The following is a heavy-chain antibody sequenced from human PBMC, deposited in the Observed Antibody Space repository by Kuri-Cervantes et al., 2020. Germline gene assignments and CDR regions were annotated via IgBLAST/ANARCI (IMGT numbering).Heavy chain of an antibody. J-gene: IGHJ4*02. CDR2: ISWNSGSI. CDR1: GFTFGDYA. Sequence: SLKISCAASGFTFGDYAMHWVRQAPGKGLEWVSGISWNSGSIGYADSVKGRFTISRDNAKNSLYLQMNSLRAEDTALYYCAKDYDSSGYYYFDYWGQGTLVTVSS. CDR3: AKDYDSSGYYYFDY. D-gene: IGHD3-22*01. V-gene: IGHV3-9*01.